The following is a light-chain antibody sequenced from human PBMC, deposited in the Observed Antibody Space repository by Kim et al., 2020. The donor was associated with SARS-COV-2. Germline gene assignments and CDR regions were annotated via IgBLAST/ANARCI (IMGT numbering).Light chain of an antibody. Sequence: SPGETATLSCRASQSVSSNLAWYQQKPGQAPRLLIDGASTRATGIPARFSGSGSGTEFTLTISILQSEDFAVYYCQQYNNWPPYTFGQGTKLEI. J-gene: IGKJ2*01. V-gene: IGKV3-15*01. CDR1: QSVSSN. CDR2: GAS. CDR3: QQYNNWPPYT.